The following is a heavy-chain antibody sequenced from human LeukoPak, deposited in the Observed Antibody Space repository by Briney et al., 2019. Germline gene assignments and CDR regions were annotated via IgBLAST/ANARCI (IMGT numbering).Heavy chain of an antibody. Sequence: GESLKISSKGSGYRFTSYWIGWVRQMPGKGLEWMGIIYPGDSDTRYSPSFQGQVTISADKSISTAYLQWSSLKASDTAMYYCARPTSGWFDAFDIWGQGTMVTVSS. J-gene: IGHJ3*02. CDR3: ARPTSGWFDAFDI. V-gene: IGHV5-51*01. CDR1: GYRFTSYW. CDR2: IYPGDSDT. D-gene: IGHD6-19*01.